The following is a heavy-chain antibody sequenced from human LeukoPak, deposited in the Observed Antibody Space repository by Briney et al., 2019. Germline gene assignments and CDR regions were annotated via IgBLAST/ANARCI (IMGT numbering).Heavy chain of an antibody. Sequence: PGGSLRLSCARSGLTFSSYAVRWVRQPRGGGRECVSGSSGSGRSTYYADSVPGRFTNSTDHSTTTLYLQLNSLSAEDTAVYYCAKSNTAMVTLFDYWGQGALVTVSS. CDR2: SSGSGRST. V-gene: IGHV3-23*01. J-gene: IGHJ4*02. D-gene: IGHD5-18*01. CDR1: GLTFSSYA. CDR3: AKSNTAMVTLFDY.